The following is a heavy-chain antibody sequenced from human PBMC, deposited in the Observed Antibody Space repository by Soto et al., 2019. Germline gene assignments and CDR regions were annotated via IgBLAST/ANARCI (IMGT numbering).Heavy chain of an antibody. CDR2: ISGSGGST. Sequence: ETLILSCSASGFTFSSYAMSWVRQAAGKGLEWASAISGSGGSTYYADSVKGRFTISRDNSKNTLYLQMNSLRAEDTAVYYCEKREISGSSWLGPAEYFQHWGQGTLVTVSS. CDR1: GFTFSSYA. J-gene: IGHJ1*01. V-gene: IGHV3-23*01. D-gene: IGHD6-13*01. CDR3: EKREISGSSWLGPAEYFQH.